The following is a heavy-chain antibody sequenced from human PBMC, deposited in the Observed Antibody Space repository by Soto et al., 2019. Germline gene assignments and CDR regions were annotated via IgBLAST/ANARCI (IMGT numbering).Heavy chain of an antibody. V-gene: IGHV4-39*01. Sequence: SATLSLTCPASGGSISSSDYYWGWVRQPPGKGLEWIGSITLGVNTYYNPSLKSRLTISIDTSTNQFSLQRSSVTAADTAVYYCATSAVARLLNHWYFDLWGRGTLVTVSS. CDR3: ATSAVARLLNHWYFDL. D-gene: IGHD6-6*01. J-gene: IGHJ2*01. CDR1: GGSISSSDYY. CDR2: ITLGVNT.